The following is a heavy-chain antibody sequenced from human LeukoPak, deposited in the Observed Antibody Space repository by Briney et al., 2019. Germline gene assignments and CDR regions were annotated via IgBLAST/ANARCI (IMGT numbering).Heavy chain of an antibody. J-gene: IGHJ5*02. CDR2: MNPNSGNT. Sequence: ASVKVSRKASGYTFTSYDINWVRQATGQGLEWMGWMNPNSGNTGYAQKFQGRVTMTRNTSISTAYMELSSLRSEDTAVYYCARGRKGNYDFWSGYYHDWFDPWGRGTLVTVSS. CDR3: ARGRKGNYDFWSGYYHDWFDP. D-gene: IGHD3-3*01. V-gene: IGHV1-8*01. CDR1: GYTFTSYD.